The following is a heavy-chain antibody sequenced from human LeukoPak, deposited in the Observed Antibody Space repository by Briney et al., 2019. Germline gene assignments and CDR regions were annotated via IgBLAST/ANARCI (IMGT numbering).Heavy chain of an antibody. Sequence: VASVKVSCKASGYTFTGYYIHWVRQAPGQGLEWMGWINPNSDDTNYAQKFQGRVTMTRDTSINTAYMELSRLKSDDTAVYYCARQSGSGFIRYDYWGQGTLVTVSS. V-gene: IGHV1-2*02. CDR1: GYTFTGYY. D-gene: IGHD6-19*01. CDR2: INPNSDDT. CDR3: ARQSGSGFIRYDY. J-gene: IGHJ4*02.